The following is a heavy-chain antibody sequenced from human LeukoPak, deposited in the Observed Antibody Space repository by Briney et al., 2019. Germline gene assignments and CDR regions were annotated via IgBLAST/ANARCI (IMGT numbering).Heavy chain of an antibody. CDR1: GYTFTDYY. CDR2: INSNSGGT. D-gene: IGHD6-13*01. Sequence: ASLKVSCKASGYTFTDYYIHCMPHAPGQGLEWIGWINSNSGGTNYAQRFQGRVTMARDTSIRTAYMEVSGLTYDDTAVYYCARFYSSSWQFDYWGQGTLVTVSS. CDR3: ARFYSSSWQFDY. J-gene: IGHJ4*02. V-gene: IGHV1-2*02.